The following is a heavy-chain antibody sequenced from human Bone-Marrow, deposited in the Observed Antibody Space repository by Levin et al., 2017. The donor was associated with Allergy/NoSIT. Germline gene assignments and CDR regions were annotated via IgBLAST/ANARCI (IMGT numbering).Heavy chain of an antibody. D-gene: IGHD2/OR15-2a*01. J-gene: IGHJ4*02. CDR3: ARPRIGGFDY. CDR1: GGSISSSSYY. CDR2: IYYSGST. Sequence: SQTLSLTCTVSGGSISSSSYYWGWIRQPPGKGLEWIGSIYYSGSTYYNPSLKSRVTISVDTSKNQFSLKLSSVTAADTAVYYCARPRIGGFDYWGQGTLVTVSS. V-gene: IGHV4-39*01.